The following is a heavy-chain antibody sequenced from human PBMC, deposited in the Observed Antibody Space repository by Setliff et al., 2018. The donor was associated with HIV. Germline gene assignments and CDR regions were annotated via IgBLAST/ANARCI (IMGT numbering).Heavy chain of an antibody. D-gene: IGHD3-22*01. CDR1: GGSISTYY. CDR3: ASPYYYDSSGYWYFDL. V-gene: IGHV4-59*01. J-gene: IGHJ2*01. CDR2: IYFTGSS. Sequence: SETLSLTCTVSGGSISTYYWSWIRQPPGKGLEWIGSIYFTGSSDNNPSLKSRVTISVDTSKNQFSLKLSSVTAADTAVYYCASPYYYDSSGYWYFDLWGRGTLVTVSS.